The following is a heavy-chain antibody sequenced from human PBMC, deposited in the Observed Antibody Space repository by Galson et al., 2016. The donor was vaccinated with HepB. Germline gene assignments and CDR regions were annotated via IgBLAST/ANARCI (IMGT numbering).Heavy chain of an antibody. D-gene: IGHD3-10*01. V-gene: IGHV3-7*01. Sequence: SLRLSCAASGFTFDTYWMAWVRQAPGMGLQWVANIKEDGGEKYYLDSVKGRFTISRDNAKNSLFLQMNSLRAEDTAVYYCARDLSGRSGLDYWGQGTLVTVSS. CDR2: IKEDGGEK. CDR1: GFTFDTYW. CDR3: ARDLSGRSGLDY. J-gene: IGHJ4*02.